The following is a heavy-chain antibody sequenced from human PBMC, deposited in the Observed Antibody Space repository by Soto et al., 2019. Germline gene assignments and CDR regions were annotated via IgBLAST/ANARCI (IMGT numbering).Heavy chain of an antibody. CDR3: ASRPPQTSYLGVLDY. CDR2: IKRDGTEK. CDR1: GFTFSTYW. Sequence: HPGGSLRLSCAASGFTFSTYWMSWVRQAPGKGPEWVARIKRDGTEKYYVDSVKGRFTISRDNAKNSLYLQMDSLRVEDTAVYYCASRPPQTSYLGVLDYWGQGALVTVSS. J-gene: IGHJ4*02. V-gene: IGHV3-7*03. D-gene: IGHD2-8*01.